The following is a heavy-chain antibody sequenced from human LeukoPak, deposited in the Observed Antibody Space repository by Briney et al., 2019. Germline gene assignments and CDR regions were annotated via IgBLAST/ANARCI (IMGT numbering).Heavy chain of an antibody. CDR3: AKDRIAAVGTPYYYYGMDV. D-gene: IGHD6-13*01. J-gene: IGHJ6*02. CDR2: IRGSGGST. CDR1: GGTFSSYS. Sequence: GASVKVSCKASGGTFSSYSMNWVRQAPGKGLDWVSAIRGSGGSTYYADSVKGRFTISRDNSKNTLYLQVNSLRAEDTAVYYCAKDRIAAVGTPYYYYGMDVWGQGTTVTVSS. V-gene: IGHV3-23*01.